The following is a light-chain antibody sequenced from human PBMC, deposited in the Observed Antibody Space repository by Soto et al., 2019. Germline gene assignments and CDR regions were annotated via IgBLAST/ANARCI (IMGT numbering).Light chain of an antibody. V-gene: IGKV3-15*01. J-gene: IGKJ2*01. CDR3: QQYNRWPPYT. CDR1: QSVASN. Sequence: EIVMTQSPATLSVSPGETASLSCRASQSVASNLAWYQQKPGQAPRLLIYDSSTRATGIPARFSGTGSETELTLTIGGLQSEDFAVYYGQQYNRWPPYTFGRAPKLEIK. CDR2: DSS.